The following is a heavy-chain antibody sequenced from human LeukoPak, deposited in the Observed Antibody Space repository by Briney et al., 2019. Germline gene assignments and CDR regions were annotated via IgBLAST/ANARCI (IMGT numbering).Heavy chain of an antibody. CDR1: GFTFSSYA. D-gene: IGHD3-22*01. Sequence: GGSLRLSCAASGFTFSSYAMHWVRQAPGKGLEWVAVISYDGSNKYYADSVKGRFTISRDNSKNTLYLQMNSLRAEDTAVYYCARDSLHYYDSSGYQGALFDYWGQGTLVTVSS. J-gene: IGHJ4*02. V-gene: IGHV3-30-3*01. CDR3: ARDSLHYYDSSGYQGALFDY. CDR2: ISYDGSNK.